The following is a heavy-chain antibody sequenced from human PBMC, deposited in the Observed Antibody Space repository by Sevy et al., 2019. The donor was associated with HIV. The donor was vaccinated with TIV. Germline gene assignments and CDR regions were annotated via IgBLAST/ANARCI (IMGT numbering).Heavy chain of an antibody. J-gene: IGHJ4*02. CDR3: ARHSRKQWLSNFDS. D-gene: IGHD6-19*01. Sequence: GESLKISCKGSGYSFPIYWIGWVRQMPGKGLEWMGIIYPGDSDTRYSPSFQGQVTISVDKSINTAYLQWGSLKASDTAMYYCARHSRKQWLSNFDSWGRGTLVTVSS. CDR1: GYSFPIYW. V-gene: IGHV5-51*01. CDR2: IYPGDSDT.